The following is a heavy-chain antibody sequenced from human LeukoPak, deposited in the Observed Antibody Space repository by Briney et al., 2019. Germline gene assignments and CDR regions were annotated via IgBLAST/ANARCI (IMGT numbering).Heavy chain of an antibody. J-gene: IGHJ3*02. D-gene: IGHD3-3*01. CDR1: GYSISSGYY. Sequence: PETLSLTCAVSGYSISSGYYWGWIRQPPGKGLEWIGSIYHSGSTYYNPSLKSRVTISVDTSKNQFSLKLSSVAAADTAVYYCARGVRFLEWLLLDDAFDIWGQGTMVTVSS. CDR3: ARGVRFLEWLLLDDAFDI. V-gene: IGHV4-38-2*01. CDR2: IYHSGST.